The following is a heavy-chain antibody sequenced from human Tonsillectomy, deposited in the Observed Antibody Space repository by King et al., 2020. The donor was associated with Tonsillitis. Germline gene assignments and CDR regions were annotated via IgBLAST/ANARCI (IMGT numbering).Heavy chain of an antibody. V-gene: IGHV1-18*01. D-gene: IGHD2-2*01. CDR3: ARDSTSFNWFDP. CDR2: ISAYNGNT. J-gene: IGHJ5*02. Sequence: QLVQSGAEVKKPGASVKVSCKASGYTFSSFGISWVRQAPGQGLDWMGWISAYNGNTNYAQKFQGRVTMTTDTSTSTAYMELRSLRSDDTAVYYCARDSTSFNWFDPWGQGTLVTVSS. CDR1: GYTFSSFG.